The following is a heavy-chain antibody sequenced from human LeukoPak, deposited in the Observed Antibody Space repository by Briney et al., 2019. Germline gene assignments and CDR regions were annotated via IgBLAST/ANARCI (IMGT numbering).Heavy chain of an antibody. CDR2: ISYDGSNK. CDR1: GFTFSTYG. J-gene: IGHJ6*03. CDR3: AKAGRRVYYGSGSYGFYYMDV. D-gene: IGHD3-10*01. Sequence: PGGSLRLSCAASGFTFSTYGMHWVRQAPGKGLEWVAVISYDGSNKYYADSVKGRFTISRDNSKNTLYLQMNSLRAEDTAVYYCAKAGRRVYYGSGSYGFYYMDVWGKGTTVTISS. V-gene: IGHV3-30*18.